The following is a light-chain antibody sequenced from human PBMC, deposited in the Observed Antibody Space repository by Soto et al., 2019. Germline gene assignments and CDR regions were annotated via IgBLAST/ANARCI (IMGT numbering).Light chain of an antibody. CDR3: QQYNNLPYT. Sequence: DIQMTQSPSSLSASLGDRVTITCQASQAISKYVHWYHQRPGKAPILVIYDASNLEAGAPSRFSGGGSGTSFTLTISSLQPEDIGTYFCQQYNNLPYTFGQGTKLDIK. J-gene: IGKJ2*01. CDR1: QAISKY. CDR2: DAS. V-gene: IGKV1-33*01.